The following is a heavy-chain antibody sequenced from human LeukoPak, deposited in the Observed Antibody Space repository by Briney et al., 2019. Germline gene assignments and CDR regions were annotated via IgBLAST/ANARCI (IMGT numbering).Heavy chain of an antibody. CDR2: INPNSGGT. D-gene: IGHD3-22*01. J-gene: IGHJ4*02. CDR1: GYTFTGYY. CDR3: AREKGEDSGGYAIDY. Sequence: ASVKVSCKAPGYTFTGYYMHWVRQAPGQGLEWMGWINPNSGGTNYAQKFQGRVTMTRDTSISTAYMELSRLRSDDTAVYYCAREKGEDSGGYAIDYWGQGTLVTVSS. V-gene: IGHV1-2*02.